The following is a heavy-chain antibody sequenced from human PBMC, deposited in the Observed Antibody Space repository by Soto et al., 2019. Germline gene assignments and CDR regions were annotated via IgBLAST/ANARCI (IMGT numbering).Heavy chain of an antibody. V-gene: IGHV3-23*01. D-gene: IGHD2-15*01. CDR2: ISGSGGST. CDR1: GLCFSSYA. J-gene: IGHJ4*02. CDR3: AKDPGYCSGGSCYYFDY. Sequence: GSLRLSCAASGLCFSSYAMSWVRQAPGKGLEWVSAISGSGGSTYYADSVKGRFTISRDNSKNTLYLQMNSLRAEDTAVYYCAKDPGYCSGGSCYYFDYWGQGTLVTVSS.